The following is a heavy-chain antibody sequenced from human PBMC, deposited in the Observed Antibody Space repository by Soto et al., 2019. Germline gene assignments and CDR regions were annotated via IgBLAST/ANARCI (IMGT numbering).Heavy chain of an antibody. V-gene: IGHV3-30-3*01. D-gene: IGHD6-13*01. CDR3: ARGVAAGTPDY. CDR2: ISYDGNNE. Sequence: QVQLVESGGGVVQPGRSLRLSCAASGFAFSSNPMHWVRQAPGKGLEWVAFISYDGNNEYYADSVKDRFTISRDDSKNTLYLQMNSLRADDTGVYYCARGVAAGTPDYWGQGTLVTVSS. J-gene: IGHJ4*02. CDR1: GFAFSSNP.